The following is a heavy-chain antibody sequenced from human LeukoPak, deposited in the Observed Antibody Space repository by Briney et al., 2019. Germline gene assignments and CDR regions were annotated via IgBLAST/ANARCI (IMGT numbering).Heavy chain of an antibody. D-gene: IGHD3-22*01. J-gene: IGHJ4*02. V-gene: IGHV4-59*01. CDR3: ARGGPGSGWHYYLDY. Sequence: PSETLSLTCTVSGASISSYYWSWIRLPPGKGLEWIGFISYSGSTNYNPSLRSRVTISLDTSKNQFSLHLSSVTGADTAVYYCARGGPGSGWHYYLDYWGQGTLVTVCS. CDR2: ISYSGST. CDR1: GASISSYY.